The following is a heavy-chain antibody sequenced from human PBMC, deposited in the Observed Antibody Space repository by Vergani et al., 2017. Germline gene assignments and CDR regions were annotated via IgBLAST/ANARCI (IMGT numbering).Heavy chain of an antibody. V-gene: IGHV3-21*01. D-gene: IGHD3-22*01. Sequence: EVQLVESGGGLVKPGGSPRLSCAASGFTFSNYSMNWVRQAPGKGLEWVSSISISSSYIYYADSVKGRLTISRDNAKNSLYLQMNSLRAEDTAVYYCAKDRFTKYYDSSADYYMDVWGKGTTVTVSS. J-gene: IGHJ6*03. CDR3: AKDRFTKYYDSSADYYMDV. CDR2: ISISSSYI. CDR1: GFTFSNYS.